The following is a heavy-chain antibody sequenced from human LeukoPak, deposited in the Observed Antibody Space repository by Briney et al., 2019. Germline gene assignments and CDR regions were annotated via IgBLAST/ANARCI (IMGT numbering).Heavy chain of an antibody. V-gene: IGHV4-39*01. CDR1: GGSITSSSYY. Sequence: SETLSLTCTVSGGSITSSSYYWGWIRQPPGKGLEWIGSIYYSGSTYYNPSLKSRVTISVDTSKNQFSLNLSSVTAADMAVYYCARRFSVDDTAMFDFWGQGTLVTVSS. CDR2: IYYSGST. D-gene: IGHD5-18*01. CDR3: ARRFSVDDTAMFDF. J-gene: IGHJ4*02.